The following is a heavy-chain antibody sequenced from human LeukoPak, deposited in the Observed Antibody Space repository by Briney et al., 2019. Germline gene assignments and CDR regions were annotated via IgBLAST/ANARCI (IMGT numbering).Heavy chain of an antibody. CDR2: IRSKAFGGAT. D-gene: IGHD3-16*01. CDR3: TRDGGTLDY. CDR1: GYTFGDYA. Sequence: GGSLRLSCTGSGYTFGDYAMSWVRQFPGKGLEWVSLIRSKAFGGATEYAASVKGRFTISRDDSKSIAYLQMNSLKTEDTAMYYCTRDGGTLDYWGQGTLVTVSS. J-gene: IGHJ4*02. V-gene: IGHV3-49*04.